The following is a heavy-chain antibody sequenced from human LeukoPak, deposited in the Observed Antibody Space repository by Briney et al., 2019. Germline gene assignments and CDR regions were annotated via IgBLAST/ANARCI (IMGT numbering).Heavy chain of an antibody. Sequence: PGRSLRLSCAASGFTFSSYGMHRVRQAPGKGLEGVAVISLEGINKYYADSVKGRFTISRDNSKNTLYLQMNSLRAEDTAVYYCARENCSSTSCYDDYYYGMDVWGQGTTVTVSS. CDR2: ISLEGINK. V-gene: IGHV3-33*05. D-gene: IGHD2-2*01. J-gene: IGHJ6*02. CDR3: ARENCSSTSCYDDYYYGMDV. CDR1: GFTFSSYG.